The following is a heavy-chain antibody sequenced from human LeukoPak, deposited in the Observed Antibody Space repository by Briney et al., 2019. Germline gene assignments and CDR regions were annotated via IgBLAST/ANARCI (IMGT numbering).Heavy chain of an antibody. CDR1: GGSFSGYY. CDR2: INHSGST. CDR3: ARRFLTIDNWFDP. Sequence: SETLSLTCAVYGGSFSGYYWSWIRQPPGKGLEWIGEINHSGSTNYNPSLKSRVTISVDTSKNQFSLKLSSVTAADTAVYYCARRFLTIDNWFDPWGQGTLVTVSS. D-gene: IGHD3-3*01. J-gene: IGHJ5*02. V-gene: IGHV4-34*01.